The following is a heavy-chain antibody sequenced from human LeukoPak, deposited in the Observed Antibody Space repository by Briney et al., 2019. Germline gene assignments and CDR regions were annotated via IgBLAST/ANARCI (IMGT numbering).Heavy chain of an antibody. Sequence: SETLSLTCAVYGGSFSGYYWSWIRQPPGKGLEWIGEINHSGSTNYNPSLKSRVTISVDTSKNQFSLKLSSVTAADTAVYYCARVRREMKRSLGRTTEYSYYYYMDVWGKGTTVTVSS. CDR1: GGSFSGYY. D-gene: IGHD1/OR15-1a*01. CDR3: ARVRREMKRSLGRTTEYSYYYYMDV. V-gene: IGHV4-34*01. CDR2: INHSGST. J-gene: IGHJ6*03.